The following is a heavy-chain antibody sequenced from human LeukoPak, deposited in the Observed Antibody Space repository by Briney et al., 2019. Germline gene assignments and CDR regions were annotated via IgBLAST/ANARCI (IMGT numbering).Heavy chain of an antibody. V-gene: IGHV3-30*18. D-gene: IGHD6-19*01. CDR3: AKALEAVAGTGSDY. J-gene: IGHJ4*02. Sequence: GGSLRLSCAASGFTFSSYGMHWVRQAPGKGLEWVAVISYDGSNKYYADSVKGRFTISRDNSKNTLYLQMNSLRAEDTAVYYCAKALEAVAGTGSDYWGQGTLVTVSS. CDR1: GFTFSSYG. CDR2: ISYDGSNK.